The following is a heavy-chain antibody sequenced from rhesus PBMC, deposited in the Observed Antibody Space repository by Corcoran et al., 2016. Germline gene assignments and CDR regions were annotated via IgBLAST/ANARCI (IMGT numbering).Heavy chain of an antibody. V-gene: IGHV4-76*01. D-gene: IGHD3-9*01. Sequence: QVQLQESGPGLVKPSETLSLTCAVSGGSISSGYDWSWLRQHPGKGLEWIGYIYGSSGSTNYNPSLKNRVTISKDASKNQFSLKLSSVTAADTAVYYCARDRTVGYFDLWGPGTPITISS. CDR3: ARDRTVGYFDL. CDR1: GGSISSGYD. J-gene: IGHJ2*01. CDR2: IYGSSGST.